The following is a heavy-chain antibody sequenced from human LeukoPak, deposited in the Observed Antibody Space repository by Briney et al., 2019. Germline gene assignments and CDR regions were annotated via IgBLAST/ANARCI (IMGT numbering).Heavy chain of an antibody. CDR2: ITYDGRNK. V-gene: IGHV3-30*01. D-gene: IGHD3-3*01. Sequence: GVPKTLSCTAWVFPYNRYAMHCPRRSPDKGVECVAVITYDGRNKYYADSERGRLTISRDNSKNKLYLQMKSLRAEDTAVYYCARDRGYDFWSGYSTVPLGWFDPWGQGTLVTVSS. CDR3: ARDRGYDFWSGYSTVPLGWFDP. J-gene: IGHJ5*02. CDR1: VFPYNRYA.